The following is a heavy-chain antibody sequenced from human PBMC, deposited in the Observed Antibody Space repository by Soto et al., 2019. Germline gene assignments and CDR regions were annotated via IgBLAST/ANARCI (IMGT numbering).Heavy chain of an antibody. CDR3: ARDREYSFGLTYDI. V-gene: IGHV4-30-2*01. Sequence: LSLTCAVSGGSISSGGYSWSWIRQPPGKGLEWIGYIYHSESTYYNPSLKSRVTISVDRSKNQFSLKLSSVTAADTAVYYCARDREYSFGLTYDIWGQGTMVTVSS. D-gene: IGHD3-3*01. CDR2: IYHSEST. J-gene: IGHJ3*02. CDR1: GGSISSGGYS.